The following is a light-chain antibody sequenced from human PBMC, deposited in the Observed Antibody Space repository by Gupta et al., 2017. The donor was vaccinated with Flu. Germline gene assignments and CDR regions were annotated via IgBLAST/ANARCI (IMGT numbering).Light chain of an antibody. CDR1: QSVLYSSNNKNN. CDR3: QQYYRTPLT. Sequence: DIVMTQSPDSLAVSLGERATINCKSSQSVLYSSNNKNNLAWYQQKPGQPPKLLICWASSRESGVPDRFSGSGSGTDFTLTISSLQAEDVAVYYCQQYYRTPLTFGGGTKVVIK. J-gene: IGKJ4*01. V-gene: IGKV4-1*01. CDR2: WAS.